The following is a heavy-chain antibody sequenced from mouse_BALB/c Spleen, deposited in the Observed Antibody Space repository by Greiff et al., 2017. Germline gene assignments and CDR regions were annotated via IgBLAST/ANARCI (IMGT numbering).Heavy chain of an antibody. Sequence: EVKVVESGGGLVQPGGSLRLSCATSGFTFSDFYMEWVRQPPGKRLEWIAASRNKANDYTTEYSASVKGRFIVSRDTSQSILYLQMNALRAEDTAMYYCARDGGYYGSSYDAMDYWGQGTSVTVSS. V-gene: IGHV7-1*02. CDR1: GFTFSDFY. CDR3: ARDGGYYGSSYDAMDY. J-gene: IGHJ4*01. CDR2: SRNKANDYTT. D-gene: IGHD1-1*01.